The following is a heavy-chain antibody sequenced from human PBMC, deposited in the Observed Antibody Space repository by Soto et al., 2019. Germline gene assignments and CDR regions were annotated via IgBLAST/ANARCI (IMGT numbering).Heavy chain of an antibody. Sequence: EVQLEEAGGRLVRPGGSLRLSCAASGFIFDGYTMNWVRQAPGKGLEWVSSISSSSTYIYYGDSLKGRFTVSRDNAQNSLYLQMNSLRAEDTAVYYCARGGGSKDAHLCYFDLWGRGTLVTFSS. CDR1: GFIFDGYT. V-gene: IGHV3-21*01. CDR3: ARGGGSKDAHLCYFDL. D-gene: IGHD5-12*01. J-gene: IGHJ2*01. CDR2: ISSSSTYI.